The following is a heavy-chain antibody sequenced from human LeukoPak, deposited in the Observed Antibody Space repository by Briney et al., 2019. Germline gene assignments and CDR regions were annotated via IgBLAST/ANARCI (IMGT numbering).Heavy chain of an antibody. Sequence: SETLSLTCTVSGGSISSYYWSWIRQPPGKGLEWIGYIYYSGSTNYNPSLKSRVTISVDTSKNQFSLKLSSVTAADTAVYYCAREDPEGFDYWGQGTLVTVSS. CDR1: GGSISSYY. J-gene: IGHJ4*02. CDR3: AREDPEGFDY. CDR2: IYYSGST. V-gene: IGHV4-59*01.